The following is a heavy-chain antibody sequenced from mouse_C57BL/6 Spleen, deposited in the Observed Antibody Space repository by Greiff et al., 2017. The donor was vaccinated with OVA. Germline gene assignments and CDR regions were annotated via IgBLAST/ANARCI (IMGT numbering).Heavy chain of an antibody. CDR1: GYAFSSSW. V-gene: IGHV1-82*01. Sequence: VKLVESGPELVKPGASVKISCKASGYAFSSSWMNWVKQRPGKGLEWIGRIYPGDGDTNYNGKFKGKATLTADKSSSTAYMQLSSLTSEDSAVYFCVYYGSSYDYWGQGTTLTVSS. CDR3: VYYGSSYDY. D-gene: IGHD1-1*01. CDR2: IYPGDGDT. J-gene: IGHJ2*01.